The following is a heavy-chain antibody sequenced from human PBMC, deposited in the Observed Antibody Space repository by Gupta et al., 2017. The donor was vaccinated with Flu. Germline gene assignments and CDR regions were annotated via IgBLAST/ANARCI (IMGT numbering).Heavy chain of an antibody. J-gene: IGHJ4*02. CDR2: KAADDSVK. Sequence: FKFRSYGRDWVSQAPGKGVEWVANKAADDSVKNYEDCVKGRFTIARDDAKNKLYHQMNSRRAEDTAVYYCERNRGWQQSDDWGQGARGTVPS. V-gene: IGHV3-7*01. D-gene: IGHD3-10*01. CDR1: FKFRSYG. CDR3: ERNRGWQQSDD.